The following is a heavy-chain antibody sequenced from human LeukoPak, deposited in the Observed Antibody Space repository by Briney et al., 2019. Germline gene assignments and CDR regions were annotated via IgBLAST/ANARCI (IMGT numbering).Heavy chain of an antibody. D-gene: IGHD6-19*01. V-gene: IGHV1-18*01. Sequence: ASVKVSCKASGYTFTSYGISWVRQAPGQGLEWMGWIRVYNGDTNYAQKLQGRVTMTTDTSTSTAYMELRSLRSDDTAVYYCAKVSRLVGDVLDYWGQGTLVTVSS. CDR2: IRVYNGDT. J-gene: IGHJ4*02. CDR1: GYTFTSYG. CDR3: AKVSRLVGDVLDY.